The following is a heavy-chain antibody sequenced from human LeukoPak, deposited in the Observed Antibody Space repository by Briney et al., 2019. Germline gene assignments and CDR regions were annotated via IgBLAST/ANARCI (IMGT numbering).Heavy chain of an antibody. J-gene: IGHJ4*02. D-gene: IGHD3-10*01. CDR2: IYPGDSDT. Sequence: GESLKISCKGSGYSFPSYWIGWVRQMPGKGLEWMGIIYPGDSDTRYSPSFQGQVTIPADKSISTAYLQWSSLKASDTAMYYCAVSLMVRGVIIFDYWGQGTLVTVSS. CDR1: GYSFPSYW. CDR3: AVSLMVRGVIIFDY. V-gene: IGHV5-51*01.